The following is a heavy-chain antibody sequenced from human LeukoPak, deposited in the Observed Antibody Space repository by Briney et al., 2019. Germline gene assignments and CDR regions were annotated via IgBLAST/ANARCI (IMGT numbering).Heavy chain of an antibody. CDR1: GYTFTSYY. Sequence: ASVKVSCKASGYTFTSYYMHWVRQAPGQGLEWMGIINPSGGSTSYAQKFQGRVTMTRDTSTSTVYMELSSLRSEDTAVYYCARDFTDSSSSRRGYYYYMDVWGKGTTVTVSS. V-gene: IGHV1-46*01. J-gene: IGHJ6*03. CDR3: ARDFTDSSSSRRGYYYYMDV. CDR2: INPSGGST. D-gene: IGHD6-6*01.